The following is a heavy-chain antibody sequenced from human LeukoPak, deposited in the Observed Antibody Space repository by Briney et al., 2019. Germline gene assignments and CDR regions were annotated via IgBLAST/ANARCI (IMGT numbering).Heavy chain of an antibody. J-gene: IGHJ4*02. CDR3: AKDGGIAVAGTSSRPLDY. V-gene: IGHV3-23*01. D-gene: IGHD6-19*01. Sequence: GGSLRLSCAASGFTFSSYWMSWVRQAPGKGLEWVSAMSGSGGSTYNADSVKGRFTISRDNSKNTLYLQMNSLRAEDTAVYYCAKDGGIAVAGTSSRPLDYWGQGTLVTVSS. CDR1: GFTFSSYW. CDR2: MSGSGGST.